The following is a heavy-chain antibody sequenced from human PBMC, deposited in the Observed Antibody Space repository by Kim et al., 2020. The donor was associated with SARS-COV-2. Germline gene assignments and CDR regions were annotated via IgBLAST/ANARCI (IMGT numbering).Heavy chain of an antibody. J-gene: IGHJ6*02. Sequence: SETLSLTCTVSGGSISSYYWSWIRQPPGKGLEWIGYIYYSGSTNYNPSLKSRVTISVDTSKNQFSLKLSSVTAADTAVYYCARHTAAAGHYYYYGMDVWGQVTTVTVSS. CDR1: GGSISSYY. CDR3: ARHTAAAGHYYYYGMDV. CDR2: IYYSGST. V-gene: IGHV4-59*08. D-gene: IGHD6-13*01.